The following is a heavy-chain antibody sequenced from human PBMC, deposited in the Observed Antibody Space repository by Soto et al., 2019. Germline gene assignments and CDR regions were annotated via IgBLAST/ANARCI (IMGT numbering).Heavy chain of an antibody. D-gene: IGHD2-2*01. J-gene: IGHJ5*02. CDR3: ARHIADCSSTSCYHFDP. V-gene: IGHV4-59*01. CDR2: IYYSGST. Sequence: PSETLSLTCTVSGGSISSYYWSWIRQPPGKGLEWIGYIYYSGSTNYNPSLKSRVTISVDTSKNQFSLKLSSVTAADTAVYYCARHIADCSSTSCYHFDPWGQGTLVTV. CDR1: GGSISSYY.